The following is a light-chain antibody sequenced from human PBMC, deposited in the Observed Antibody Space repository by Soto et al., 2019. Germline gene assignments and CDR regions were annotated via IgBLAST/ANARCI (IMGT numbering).Light chain of an antibody. J-gene: IGKJ5*01. CDR2: DTS. Sequence: EIVLTQSPATLSLSPGERATLSCRASQSVVNYLAWYQQKPGQAPRLLIYDTSNRATGVPARFSGSGSGTDFTLTISSLEAEDFGVYYCQQRRNWPLITFGQGTRLEIK. CDR1: QSVVNY. V-gene: IGKV3-11*01. CDR3: QQRRNWPLIT.